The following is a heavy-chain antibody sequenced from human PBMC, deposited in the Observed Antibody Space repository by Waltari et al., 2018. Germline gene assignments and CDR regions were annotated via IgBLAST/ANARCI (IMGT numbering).Heavy chain of an antibody. CDR3: ARGDVVVVVPYGYY. CDR2: ISYDGSKK. V-gene: IGHV3-30*01. Sequence: QVQLVESGGGVVQPGRSLRLSCEASGLTINPYTMHWVRQAPGKGLEWVALISYDGSKKYYGDSVKGRFTISRDHLKNTLYLQMNSLRADDTAVYFCARGDVVVVVPYGYYWGQGTLVTVSS. J-gene: IGHJ4*02. D-gene: IGHD2-15*01. CDR1: GLTINPYT.